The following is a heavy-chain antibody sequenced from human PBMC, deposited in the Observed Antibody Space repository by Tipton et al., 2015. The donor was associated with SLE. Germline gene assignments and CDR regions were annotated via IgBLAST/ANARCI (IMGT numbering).Heavy chain of an antibody. V-gene: IGHV4-34*01. CDR1: GGSFSSYD. Sequence: AGLVKPSETLSLTCAVYGGSFSSYDWSWIRQPPGKGLEWIGEINHSGSTNYNPSLKSRVTISVDTSKNQFSLNLSSVTAADTAVYYCARGSRIAARPFDYWGQGTLVTVSS. CDR3: ARGSRIAARPFDY. J-gene: IGHJ4*02. CDR2: INHSGST. D-gene: IGHD6-6*01.